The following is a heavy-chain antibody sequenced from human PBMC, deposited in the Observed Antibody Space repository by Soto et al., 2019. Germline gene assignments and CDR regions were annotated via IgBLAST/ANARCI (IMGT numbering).Heavy chain of an antibody. CDR3: AKDFVAIGDSSGYLDY. CDR2: ISSSSSTI. J-gene: IGHJ4*02. CDR1: GFTFSSYS. Sequence: GGSLRLSCAASGFTFSSYSMNWVRQAPGKGLEWVSYISSSSSTIYYADSVKGRFTISRDNAKNSLYLQMNSLRAEDTAVYYCAKDFVAIGDSSGYLDYWGQGTLVTVSS. V-gene: IGHV3-48*01. D-gene: IGHD3-22*01.